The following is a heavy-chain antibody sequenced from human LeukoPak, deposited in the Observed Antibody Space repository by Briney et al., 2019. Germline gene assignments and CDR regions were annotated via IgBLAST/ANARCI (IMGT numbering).Heavy chain of an antibody. CDR2: IYYSGST. CDR1: EFIVSNSY. D-gene: IGHD2-2*01. CDR3: ARLGQLLFLGGDY. V-gene: IGHV4-39*07. Sequence: GSLRLSCAASEFIVSNSYMGWIRQPPGKGLEWIGSIYYSGSTYYNPSLRSRVTISVDTSKNQYSLKLTSVTAADTAVYYCARLGQLLFLGGDYWGQGTLVTISS. J-gene: IGHJ4*02.